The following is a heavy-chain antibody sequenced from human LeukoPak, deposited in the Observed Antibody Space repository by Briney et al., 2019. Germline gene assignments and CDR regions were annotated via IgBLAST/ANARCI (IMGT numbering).Heavy chain of an antibody. CDR1: GYTFTSCD. Sequence: ASVKVSCKASGYTFTSCDINWVRQATGQGLKWMGWMNPNSGNTGYAQKFQGRVTMTRNTSISTAYMELSSLRSEDTAVYYCARASTLEPRIVGASGAFDIWGQGTMVTVSS. V-gene: IGHV1-8*01. J-gene: IGHJ3*02. CDR2: MNPNSGNT. CDR3: ARASTLEPRIVGASGAFDI. D-gene: IGHD1-26*01.